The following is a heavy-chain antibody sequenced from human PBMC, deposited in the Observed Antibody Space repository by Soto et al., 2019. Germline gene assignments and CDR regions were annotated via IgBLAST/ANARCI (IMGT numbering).Heavy chain of an antibody. CDR1: GASFSDYY. CDR2: INHSGST. J-gene: IGHJ4*02. V-gene: IGHV4-34*01. CDR3: ARVRYRRSSTTFDY. D-gene: IGHD6-13*01. Sequence: SETLSLTCAVYGASFSDYYWSWIRQPPGKGLEWIGEINHSGSTNYNPSLKSRVTISVDTSKHQFSLKLSSVTAADTAVYYCARVRYRRSSTTFDYWGQGTLVTLSS.